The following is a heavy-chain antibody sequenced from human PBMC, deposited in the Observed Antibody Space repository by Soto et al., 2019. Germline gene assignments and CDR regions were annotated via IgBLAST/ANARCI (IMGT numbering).Heavy chain of an antibody. V-gene: IGHV4-61*01. Sequence: QVQLQESGPGLVKPSETLSLTCTVSGGSVSSGSYYWSWIRQPPGKGLEWIGYIYYSGSTNYNPSLKSRVTISVDTSKNQFSLKLSSVTAADTAVYYCARAAITIFGQARGSYFDYWGQGTLVTVSS. CDR3: ARAAITIFGQARGSYFDY. CDR2: IYYSGST. D-gene: IGHD3-3*01. J-gene: IGHJ4*02. CDR1: GGSVSSGSYY.